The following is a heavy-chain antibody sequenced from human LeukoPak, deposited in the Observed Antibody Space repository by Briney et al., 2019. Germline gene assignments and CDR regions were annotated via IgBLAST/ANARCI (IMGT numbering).Heavy chain of an antibody. Sequence: GGSLRLSCAAFGFTFSNYAIHWVRQAPGKGLEWVAVISYDGKNKFYADSVTGRFTISRDNSKNTLFLQMSSLRAEDTAVYYCARAKRGLTDYWGQGTLVTVSS. J-gene: IGHJ4*02. V-gene: IGHV3-30*04. CDR1: GFTFSNYA. CDR2: ISYDGKNK. D-gene: IGHD2-8*01. CDR3: ARAKRGLTDY.